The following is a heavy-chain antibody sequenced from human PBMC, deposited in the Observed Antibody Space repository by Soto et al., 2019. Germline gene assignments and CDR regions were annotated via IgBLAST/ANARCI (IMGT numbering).Heavy chain of an antibody. CDR3: AREEYTRCHLDH. V-gene: IGHV3-30-3*01. CDR1: GFTFRNHA. D-gene: IGHD2-2*01. J-gene: IGHJ4*02. CDR2: ISYDGSNK. Sequence: PGGSLRLSCAASGFTFRNHAMHWVRQAPGKGLEWVAVISYDGSNKYYADSVKGRFTISRDNSKSTLYLQMDSLRAEDTAVYYCAREEYTRCHLDHWGQGSLVTVSS.